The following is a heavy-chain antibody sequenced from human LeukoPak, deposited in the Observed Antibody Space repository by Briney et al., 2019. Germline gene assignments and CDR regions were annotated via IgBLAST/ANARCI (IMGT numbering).Heavy chain of an antibody. CDR2: IKQDGSEK. V-gene: IGHV3-7*05. CDR3: AREGGPYCPLDY. D-gene: IGHD2-21*02. CDR1: GFTFSGYW. J-gene: IGHJ4*02. Sequence: AGGSLRLSCAASGFTFSGYWMSWVRQAPGKGLEWVANIKQDGSEKYYVDSVKGRFTISRDNAKNSLYLQTNSLRAEDTAVYYCAREGGPYCPLDYSGQGTLVTVSS.